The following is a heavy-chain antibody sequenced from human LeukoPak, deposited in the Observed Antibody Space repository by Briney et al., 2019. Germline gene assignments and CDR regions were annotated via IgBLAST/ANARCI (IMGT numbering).Heavy chain of an antibody. D-gene: IGHD2-21*02. CDR1: GFTFNSYG. CDR3: AKERCGGAACYIFDN. J-gene: IGHJ4*02. CDR2: ISHDGTNK. Sequence: PGGSLRLSCAASGFTFNSYGMRWVRQAPGKALECVAVISHDGTNKYYGDSVKGRFTISRDSSKNTLYLEMNSLRPEDTAVYYCAKERCGGAACYIFDNWGQGTLVTVSS. V-gene: IGHV3-30*18.